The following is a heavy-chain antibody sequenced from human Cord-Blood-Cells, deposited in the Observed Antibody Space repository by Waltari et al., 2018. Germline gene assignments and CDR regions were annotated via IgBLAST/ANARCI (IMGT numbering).Heavy chain of an antibody. Sequence: QVQLVQSGAEVKKPGASVKVSCKASGYTFTSYYMHWVRQATGQGLEWMGIINPSGGSTSYAQKFQGRVTMTRDTSTSTVYMELSSLRSEDTAVYYCARVGDYDSSGYYAFDIWGQGTMVTVSS. CDR2: INPSGGST. V-gene: IGHV1-46*01. CDR1: GYTFTSYY. CDR3: ARVGDYDSSGYYAFDI. D-gene: IGHD3-22*01. J-gene: IGHJ3*02.